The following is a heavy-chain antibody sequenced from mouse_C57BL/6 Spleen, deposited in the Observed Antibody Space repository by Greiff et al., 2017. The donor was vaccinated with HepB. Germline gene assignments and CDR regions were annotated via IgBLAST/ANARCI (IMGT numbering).Heavy chain of an antibody. D-gene: IGHD2-3*01. CDR3: ARRSSYDGYYWYFDV. V-gene: IGHV1-58*01. Sequence: EVKLKESGAELVRPGSSVKMSCKTSGYTFTSYGINWVKQRPGQGLEWIGYIYIGNGYTEYNEKFKGKATLTSDTSSSTAYMQLSSLTSEDSAIYFCARRSSYDGYYWYFDVWGTGTTVTVSS. CDR2: IYIGNGYT. J-gene: IGHJ1*03. CDR1: GYTFTSYG.